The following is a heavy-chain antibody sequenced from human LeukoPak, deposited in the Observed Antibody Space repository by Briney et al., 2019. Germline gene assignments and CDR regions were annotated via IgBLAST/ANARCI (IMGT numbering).Heavy chain of an antibody. Sequence: GGSLRLSCAASGFTFSSYSMNWVRQAPGKGLEWVSYISSSSSTIYYADSVKGRFTISRDNAKNSLYLQMNSLRAEDTAVYYCAQTYYDILTGYHIGTFDYWGQGTLVTVSS. D-gene: IGHD3-9*01. CDR1: GFTFSSYS. CDR2: ISSSSSTI. V-gene: IGHV3-48*01. J-gene: IGHJ4*02. CDR3: AQTYYDILTGYHIGTFDY.